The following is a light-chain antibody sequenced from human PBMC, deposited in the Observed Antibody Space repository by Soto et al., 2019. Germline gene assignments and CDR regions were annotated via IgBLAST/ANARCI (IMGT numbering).Light chain of an antibody. V-gene: IGKV3-20*01. CDR2: GAT. CDR1: QSFSSSY. J-gene: IGKJ2*01. Sequence: EIVLTQSPGTLSLSPGERVTLSCRANQSFSSSYLVWYQQKAGQAPRLLIYGATNRATGIPDRFSGSGSGPDFTLTISRLEPEDFAVYFCQQYGRSPYTFGQGTKVDIK. CDR3: QQYGRSPYT.